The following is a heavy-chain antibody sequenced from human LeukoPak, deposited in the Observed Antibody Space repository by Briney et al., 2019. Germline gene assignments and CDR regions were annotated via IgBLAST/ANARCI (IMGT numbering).Heavy chain of an antibody. Sequence: GGSLRLSCAASGFTFSSYAMHWVRQAPGKGLEWVAVISYDGSNKYYADSVKGRFTISRDNSKNTLYLQMNSLRVEDTAVYYCARDPQLLWFGEYFGHFDYWGQGTLVTVSS. D-gene: IGHD3-10*01. CDR3: ARDPQLLWFGEYFGHFDY. J-gene: IGHJ4*02. V-gene: IGHV3-30-3*01. CDR1: GFTFSSYA. CDR2: ISYDGSNK.